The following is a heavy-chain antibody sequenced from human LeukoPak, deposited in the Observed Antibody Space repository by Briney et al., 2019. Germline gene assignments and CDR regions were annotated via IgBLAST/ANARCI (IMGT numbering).Heavy chain of an antibody. V-gene: IGHV3-30*04. CDR1: GFTFSSYA. D-gene: IGHD4-23*01. CDR3: AVTVVTPAAFDY. J-gene: IGHJ4*02. CDR2: ISYDGSNK. Sequence: PGRSLRLSCAASGFTFSSYAMHWVRQAPGKGLEWVAVISYDGSNKYYADSVKGRFTISRDNSKNTLYLQMNSLRAEDTAVYYCAVTVVTPAAFDYWGQGTLATVSS.